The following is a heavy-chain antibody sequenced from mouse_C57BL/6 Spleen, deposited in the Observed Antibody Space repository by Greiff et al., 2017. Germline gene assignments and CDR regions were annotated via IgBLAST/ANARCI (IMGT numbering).Heavy chain of an antibody. D-gene: IGHD1-1*01. V-gene: IGHV1-78*01. Sequence: QVQLQQSDAELVKPGASVKISCKASGYTFTDHTIHWMKQRPEQGLEWIGYIYPSDGSTKYNEKFKGKATLTADKSSSTAYMQLNSLTSEASAVYVCAREYYGSPYYAMGYWGQGTSVTVSS. CDR1: GYTFTDHT. CDR3: AREYYGSPYYAMGY. J-gene: IGHJ4*01. CDR2: IYPSDGST.